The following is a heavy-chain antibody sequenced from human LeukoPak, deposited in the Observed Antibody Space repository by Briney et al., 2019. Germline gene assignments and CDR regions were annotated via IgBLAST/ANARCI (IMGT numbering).Heavy chain of an antibody. D-gene: IGHD2-15*01. CDR2: IHSSGNS. V-gene: IGHV4-39*01. J-gene: IGHJ6*02. CDR1: GRSISGSDLY. CDR3: EKDSHLDV. Sequence: SETLSLTCTVAGRSISGSDLYLGWIRQLPGKGLEWIVNIHSSGNSFCNPSLKSRVTISVDTSKNQFSLKLSSVTAADTAVYYCEKDSHLDVWGQGTTVTVSS.